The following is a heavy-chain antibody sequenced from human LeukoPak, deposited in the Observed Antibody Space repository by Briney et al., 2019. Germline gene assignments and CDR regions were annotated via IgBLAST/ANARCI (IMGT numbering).Heavy chain of an antibody. CDR1: GGSISSYY. J-gene: IGHJ4*02. Sequence: SETLSLTCTVSGGSISSYYWSWIRQPPGKGLEWIGYIYYSGSTYYNPSLKSRVTISVDTSKNQFSLKLSSVTAADTAVYYCARSNIAALQYFDYWGQGTLVTVSS. CDR3: ARSNIAALQYFDY. CDR2: IYYSGST. D-gene: IGHD6-6*01. V-gene: IGHV4-59*12.